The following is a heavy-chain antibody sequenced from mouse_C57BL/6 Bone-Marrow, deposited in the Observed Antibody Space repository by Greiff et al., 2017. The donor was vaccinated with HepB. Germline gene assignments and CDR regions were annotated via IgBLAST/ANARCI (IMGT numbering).Heavy chain of an antibody. CDR1: GYTFTSYG. V-gene: IGHV1-81*01. Sequence: QVQLQQSGAELARPGASVKLSCKASGYTFTSYGISWVKQRTGQGLEWIGEIYPRSGNTYYNDKFKGKATLTADKSSSTAYMELRSLTSEDSAVYFCARGDWDANFDYWGQGTTLTVSS. J-gene: IGHJ2*01. CDR3: ARGDWDANFDY. D-gene: IGHD4-1*01. CDR2: IYPRSGNT.